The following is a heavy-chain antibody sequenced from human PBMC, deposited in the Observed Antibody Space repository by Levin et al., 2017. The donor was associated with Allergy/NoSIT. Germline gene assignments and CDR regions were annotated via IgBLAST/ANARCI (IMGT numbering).Heavy chain of an antibody. CDR1: GFTFSSYA. J-gene: IGHJ4*02. CDR2: ISGSGGST. Sequence: LSLTCAASGFTFSSYAMSWVRQAPGKGLEWVSAISGSGGSTYYADSVKGRFTISRDNSKNTLYLQMNSLRAEDTAVYYCATRRVRGVIGDYWGQGTLVTVSS. V-gene: IGHV3-23*01. D-gene: IGHD3-10*01. CDR3: ATRRVRGVIGDY.